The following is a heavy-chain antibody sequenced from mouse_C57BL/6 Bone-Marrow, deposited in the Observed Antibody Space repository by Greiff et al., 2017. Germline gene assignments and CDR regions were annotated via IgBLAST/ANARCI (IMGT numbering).Heavy chain of an antibody. CDR2: INPSSGYT. CDR3: ARQAYYSNLYYFDY. CDR1: GYTFTSYT. D-gene: IGHD2-5*01. J-gene: IGHJ2*01. V-gene: IGHV1-4*01. Sequence: QVQLQQSGAELARPGASVKMSCKASGYTFTSYTMHWVKQRPGQGLEWIGYINPSSGYTKYNQKFKDKATLTADKSSSTAYMQLSSLTSEDSAVYYCARQAYYSNLYYFDYWGQGTTLTVSS.